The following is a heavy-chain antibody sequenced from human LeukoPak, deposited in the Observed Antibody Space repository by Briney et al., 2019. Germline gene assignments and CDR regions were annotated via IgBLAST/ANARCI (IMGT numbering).Heavy chain of an antibody. Sequence: GGSLRLSCAASGFTFSSYAMSWVRQAPGKGLEWVSAISGSGGSTYYADSVKGRFTISRDNSKNTLYLQMNSLRAEDTAVYYCAKMRVPAAISRWDWFDPWGQGTLVTVSS. CDR3: AKMRVPAAISRWDWFDP. D-gene: IGHD2-2*02. CDR2: ISGSGGST. CDR1: GFTFSSYA. V-gene: IGHV3-23*01. J-gene: IGHJ5*02.